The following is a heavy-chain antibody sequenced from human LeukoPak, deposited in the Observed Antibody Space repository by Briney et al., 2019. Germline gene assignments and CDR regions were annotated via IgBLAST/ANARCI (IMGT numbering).Heavy chain of an antibody. J-gene: IGHJ4*02. CDR2: ISYDGSNK. V-gene: IGHV3-30*18. CDR1: GFTFSSYG. CDR3: AKGGVWGNYFDY. D-gene: IGHD1-26*01. Sequence: GRSLRLSCAASGFTFSSYGMLWVRQAPGKGLEWVAVISYDGSNKYYADSVKGRFTISRDNSKNTLYLQMNSLRAEDTAVYYCAKGGVWGNYFDYWGQGTLVTVSS.